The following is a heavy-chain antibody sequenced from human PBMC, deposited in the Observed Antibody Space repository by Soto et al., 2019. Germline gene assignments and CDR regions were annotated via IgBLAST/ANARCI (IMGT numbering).Heavy chain of an antibody. V-gene: IGHV4-4*02. CDR3: AREGEYSSSSLDEYYFDY. CDR2: IYHSGST. J-gene: IGHJ4*02. D-gene: IGHD6-6*01. CDR1: GGSISSSNW. Sequence: SETLSLTCAVSGGSISSSNWWSWVRQPPGKGLEWIGEIYHSGSTNYNPSLKSRVTISVDKSKNQFSLKLSSVTAADTAVYYCAREGEYSSSSLDEYYFDYWGQGTLVTV.